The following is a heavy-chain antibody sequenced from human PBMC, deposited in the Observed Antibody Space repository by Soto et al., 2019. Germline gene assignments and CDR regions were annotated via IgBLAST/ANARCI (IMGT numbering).Heavy chain of an antibody. CDR3: ARDVSVVVLYGMDV. J-gene: IGHJ6*02. CDR2: IYYSGST. D-gene: IGHD2-15*01. Sequence: QVQLQESGPGLVKPSQTLSLTCTVSGGSISSGGYYWSWIRQHPGKGLEWIGYIYYSGSTYYNPSLKSRVTISVDTSKNQFSLKLSSVTAADTAGYYCARDVSVVVLYGMDVWGQGTTVTVSS. CDR1: GGSISSGGYY. V-gene: IGHV4-31*03.